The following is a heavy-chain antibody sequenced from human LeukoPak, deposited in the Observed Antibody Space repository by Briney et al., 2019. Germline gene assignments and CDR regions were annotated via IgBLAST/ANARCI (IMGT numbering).Heavy chain of an antibody. Sequence: GGSLRLSCEASEFTFSSYSINWVRQAPGKGLDWVSSISSIRNYIYYADSVRGRFTISRDNARNSLYLQMNSLRAGDTAVYYCARLRGGYNYALGPFDYWGQGTLVTVSS. D-gene: IGHD5-18*01. CDR3: ARLRGGYNYALGPFDY. CDR2: ISSIRNYI. J-gene: IGHJ4*02. V-gene: IGHV3-21*01. CDR1: EFTFSSYS.